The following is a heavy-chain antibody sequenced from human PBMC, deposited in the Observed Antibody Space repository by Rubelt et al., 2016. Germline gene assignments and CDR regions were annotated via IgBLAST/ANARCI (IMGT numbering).Heavy chain of an antibody. V-gene: IGHV3-48*02. D-gene: IGHD1-26*01. CDR3: ARDPELLDAFDI. CDR2: ISSSSSTI. J-gene: IGHJ3*02. CDR1: GFTFSSYG. Sequence: EVQLVESGGGLVQPGGFLRLSCAASGFTFSSYGMHWVRQAPGKGLEWVSYISSSSSTIYYADSVKGRFTISRDKAKNSLYLQMNSLRDEDTAVYYCARDPELLDAFDIWGQGTMVTVSS.